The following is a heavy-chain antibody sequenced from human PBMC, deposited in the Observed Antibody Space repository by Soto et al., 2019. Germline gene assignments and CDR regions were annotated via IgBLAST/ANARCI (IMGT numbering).Heavy chain of an antibody. Sequence: GGSLRLSCAASGFTFSSYAMSWVRQAPGKGLEWVSAISGSGGSTYYADSVKGRFTISRDNSKNTLYLQMNSLRAEDTAVYYCAKDLVGGDFWSVDYFDYWGQGTLVTVSS. V-gene: IGHV3-23*01. D-gene: IGHD3-3*01. CDR1: GFTFSSYA. CDR3: AKDLVGGDFWSVDYFDY. CDR2: ISGSGGST. J-gene: IGHJ4*02.